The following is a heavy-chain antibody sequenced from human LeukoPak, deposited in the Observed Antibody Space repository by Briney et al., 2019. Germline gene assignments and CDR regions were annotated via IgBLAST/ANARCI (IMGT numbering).Heavy chain of an antibody. CDR1: GGSFSGYQ. V-gene: IGHV4-34*01. J-gene: IGHJ4*02. Sequence: PSETLSLTCAVYGGSFSGYQWSWVRKPPGKGLEWIGEINHSGVPDHNPSLKSRVTISLETSKNQFSLSLRSVTAADTAMYYCARILRYYVSGSYGYWGQGTLV. D-gene: IGHD3-10*01. CDR3: ARILRYYVSGSYGY. CDR2: INHSGVP.